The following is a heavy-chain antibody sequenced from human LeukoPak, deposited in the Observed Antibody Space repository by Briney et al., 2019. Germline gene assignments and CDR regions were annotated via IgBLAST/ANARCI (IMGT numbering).Heavy chain of an antibody. CDR1: GFTFSSYW. J-gene: IGHJ3*02. D-gene: IGHD6-19*01. Sequence: GGSLRLSCAASGFTFSSYWMSWVRQAPGKGLEWVANIKQDGSEKYYVDSVKGRFTISRDNAKNSLYLQMNSLRAEDTAVYYCARDQAIAVAGPTDDAFDIWGQGTMVTVSS. V-gene: IGHV3-7*01. CDR2: IKQDGSEK. CDR3: ARDQAIAVAGPTDDAFDI.